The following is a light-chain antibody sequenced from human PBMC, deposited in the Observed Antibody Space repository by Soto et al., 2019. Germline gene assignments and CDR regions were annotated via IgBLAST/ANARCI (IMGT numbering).Light chain of an antibody. CDR1: SSDVGGYNY. J-gene: IGLJ1*01. Sequence: SALTQPASVSGSPGQSITISCTGTSSDVGGYNYVSWYQQHPGKAPKLMIFQVSNRPSGVSNRFAGSKSGNTASLTISGLQAEYEADYYCSSYTSSSTPYVFGTGTKVTVL. CDR3: SSYTSSSTPYV. CDR2: QVS. V-gene: IGLV2-14*01.